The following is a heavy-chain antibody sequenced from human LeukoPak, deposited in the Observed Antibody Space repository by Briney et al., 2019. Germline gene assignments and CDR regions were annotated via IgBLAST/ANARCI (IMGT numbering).Heavy chain of an antibody. CDR1: GFTFSDYY. Sequence: GGSLRLSCAASGFTFSDYYMSWIRQTPGGGLEWISHISSSGTFADYADSVKGRFTISRDSAKSSLYLQMNSLRAEDTAVYYCARRPPGLGGLADYWGQGTLVTVSS. CDR3: ARRPPGLGGLADY. CDR2: ISSSGTFA. D-gene: IGHD3-16*01. V-gene: IGHV3-11*03. J-gene: IGHJ4*02.